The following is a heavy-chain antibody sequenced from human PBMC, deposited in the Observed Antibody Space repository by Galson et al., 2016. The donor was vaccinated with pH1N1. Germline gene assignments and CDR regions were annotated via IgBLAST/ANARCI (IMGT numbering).Heavy chain of an antibody. Sequence: SLRLSCAASGFTFSHYAMHWVRQAPGEGLEWVAVISYVESNKDYADSVKGRFTVSRDNSKNTLYLQMNSLRAEDTALYYCARDHVYGDYFERFFDLWGRGTLVTVSS. CDR2: ISYVESNK. CDR1: GFTFSHYA. V-gene: IGHV3-30-3*01. D-gene: IGHD4-17*01. CDR3: ARDHVYGDYFERFFDL. J-gene: IGHJ2*01.